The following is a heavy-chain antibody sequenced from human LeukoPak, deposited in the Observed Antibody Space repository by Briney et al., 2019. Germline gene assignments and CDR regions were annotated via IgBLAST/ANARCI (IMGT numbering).Heavy chain of an antibody. CDR1: GYTFTSYD. Sequence: ASVKVSCKASGYTFTSYDINWVRQATGQGLEWMGWMNPNSGNTGYAQKFQGRVTMTRNTSISTAYMELSSLRSEDTAVYYCASGLYDILTGWGGDDAFDIWGQGTMVTVSS. CDR3: ASGLYDILTGWGGDDAFDI. D-gene: IGHD3-9*01. V-gene: IGHV1-8*01. J-gene: IGHJ3*02. CDR2: MNPNSGNT.